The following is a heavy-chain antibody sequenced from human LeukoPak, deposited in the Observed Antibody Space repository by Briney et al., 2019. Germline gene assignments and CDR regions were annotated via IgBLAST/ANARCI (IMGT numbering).Heavy chain of an antibody. CDR1: GGTFSSYA. V-gene: IGHV1-18*01. Sequence: ASVKVSCKASGGTFSSYAISWVRQAPGQGLEWMGWISAYNGNTNYAQKLQGRVTMTTDTSTSTAYMELRSLRSDDTAVYYCARSFMVRAKEGNWFDPWGQGTLVTVSS. CDR3: ARSFMVRAKEGNWFDP. J-gene: IGHJ5*02. D-gene: IGHD3-10*01. CDR2: ISAYNGNT.